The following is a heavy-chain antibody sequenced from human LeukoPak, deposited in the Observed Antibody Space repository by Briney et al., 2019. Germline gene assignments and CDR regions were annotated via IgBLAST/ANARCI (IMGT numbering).Heavy chain of an antibody. J-gene: IGHJ5*02. Sequence: PSETLSLTCAVYGGSFSDYYWSWIRQSPGKGLEWIGEINHTGSTKYNPSLKSRVTISVGTSKNQFSLKLSSMTAADTAVYYCARGSRRFDPWGQGTLVTVSS. CDR3: ARGSRRFDP. CDR1: GGSFSDYY. CDR2: INHTGST. V-gene: IGHV4-34*01.